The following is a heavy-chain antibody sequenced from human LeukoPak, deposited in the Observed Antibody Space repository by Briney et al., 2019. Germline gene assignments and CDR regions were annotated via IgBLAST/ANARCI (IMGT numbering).Heavy chain of an antibody. Sequence: GGSLRLSCAASGFTFSSYWMSWVRQAPGKGLEWVAVIWYDGSNKYYADSVKGRFTISRDNSKNTLYLQMNSLRAEDTAVYYCARDPSLGYCSSTSCLYYYYYYGMDVWGQGTTVTVSS. CDR3: ARDPSLGYCSSTSCLYYYYYYGMDV. CDR1: GFTFSSYW. CDR2: IWYDGSNK. D-gene: IGHD2-2*03. V-gene: IGHV3-33*08. J-gene: IGHJ6*02.